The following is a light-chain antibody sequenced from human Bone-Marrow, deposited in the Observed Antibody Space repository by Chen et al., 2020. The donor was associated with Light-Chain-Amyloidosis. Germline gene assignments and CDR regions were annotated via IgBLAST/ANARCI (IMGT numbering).Light chain of an antibody. Sequence: SYVLTQPSSVSAAPGQTATIACGGNNIGSTSVHWYQPTPGQAPLLVVYDDSDRPSGIPERLSGSNSGITATLTISRVEAGDEADYYCQVWDRSSDRPVFGGGTKLTVL. J-gene: IGLJ3*02. V-gene: IGLV3-21*02. CDR3: QVWDRSSDRPV. CDR1: NIGSTS. CDR2: DDS.